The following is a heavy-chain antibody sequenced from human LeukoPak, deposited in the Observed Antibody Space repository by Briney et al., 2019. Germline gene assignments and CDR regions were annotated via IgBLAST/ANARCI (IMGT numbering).Heavy chain of an antibody. CDR3: ARDDRSSSAYYFDY. J-gene: IGHJ4*02. Sequence: GGSLRLSCAASGFTVSSNYMSWVRQAPGKGPEWVSVIYSGGSTYYADSVKGRFTISRDNSKNTLYLQMNSLRAEDTAVYYCARDDRSSSAYYFDYWGQGTLVTVSS. V-gene: IGHV3-53*01. CDR1: GFTVSSNY. D-gene: IGHD6-6*01. CDR2: IYSGGST.